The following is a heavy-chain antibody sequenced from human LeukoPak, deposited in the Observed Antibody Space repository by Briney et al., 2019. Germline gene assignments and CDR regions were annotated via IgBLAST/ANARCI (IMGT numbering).Heavy chain of an antibody. D-gene: IGHD3-22*01. Sequence: GGSLRLSCAASGFTFSSYGMHWVRQAPGKGLEWVAVISYDGSNKYYADSVKGRFTISRDNSKNTLYLQMNSLRAEDTAVYYCAKDLEAVTMIVPYWGQGALVTVSS. CDR2: ISYDGSNK. J-gene: IGHJ4*02. CDR3: AKDLEAVTMIVPY. V-gene: IGHV3-30*18. CDR1: GFTFSSYG.